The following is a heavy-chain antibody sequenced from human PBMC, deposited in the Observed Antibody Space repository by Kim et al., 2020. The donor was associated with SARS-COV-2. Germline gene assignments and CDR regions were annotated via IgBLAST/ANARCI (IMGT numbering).Heavy chain of an antibody. CDR3: ASSYSGSFDFDY. V-gene: IGHV1-69*01. J-gene: IGHJ4*02. Sequence: NYAQKFQGRVTITADESTSTAYMELSSLRSEDTAVYYCASSYSGSFDFDYWGQGTLVTVSS. D-gene: IGHD1-26*01.